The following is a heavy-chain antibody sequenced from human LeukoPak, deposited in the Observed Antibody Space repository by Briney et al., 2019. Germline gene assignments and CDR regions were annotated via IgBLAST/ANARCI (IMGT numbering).Heavy chain of an antibody. CDR2: IIPIFGTA. CDR1: GGTFSSYA. D-gene: IGHD1-26*01. Sequence: GASVKVSCKASGGTFSSYAISWVRQAPGQGLEWMGGIIPIFGTANYAQKFQGRVTITADESTSTAYMELSSLRSEDTAVYYCARDIFGYSGSPFDYWGQGTLVTVSS. J-gene: IGHJ4*02. CDR3: ARDIFGYSGSPFDY. V-gene: IGHV1-69*13.